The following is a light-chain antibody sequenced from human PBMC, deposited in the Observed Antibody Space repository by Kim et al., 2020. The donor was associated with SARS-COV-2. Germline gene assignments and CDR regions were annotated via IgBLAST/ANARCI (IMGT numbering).Light chain of an antibody. J-gene: IGKJ4*01. CDR3: QQYDSTPI. V-gene: IGKV3-20*01. CDR1: QSVSSSY. CDR2: GAS. Sequence: EIVLTQSPGTLSLSPGERATLSCRASQSVSSSYLAWYQQKPGQAPRLLIYGASSRATGIPDRFSGSGSGTDFTLTISRLEPEDFAVYYCQQYDSTPIFGGGTKVDIK.